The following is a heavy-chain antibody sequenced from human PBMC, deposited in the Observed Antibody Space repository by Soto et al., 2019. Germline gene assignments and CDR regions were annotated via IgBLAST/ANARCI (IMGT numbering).Heavy chain of an antibody. Sequence: SETLALSCDVYGGSFGGYYWSWIRQRPGQGQDWIGEINHSGSTNYNPSLKSRVTISVDTSKNQFSLKLSSVTAADTSVYYCATAGSSSWYGKNYYYYYGMDVWGQGTTVTVSS. CDR3: ATAGSSSWYGKNYYYYYGMDV. CDR2: INHSGST. V-gene: IGHV4-34*01. CDR1: GGSFGGYY. D-gene: IGHD6-13*01. J-gene: IGHJ6*02.